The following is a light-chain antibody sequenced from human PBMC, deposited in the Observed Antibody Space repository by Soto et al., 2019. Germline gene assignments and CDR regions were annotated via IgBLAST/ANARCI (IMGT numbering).Light chain of an antibody. J-gene: IGKJ1*01. CDR2: DVS. CDR3: LQDINYPWT. V-gene: IGKV1-6*01. CDR1: QTISTY. Sequence: GILTISCRASQTISTYLHWYEHKPGRAPRLLIIDVSTLQSGVPGRFRGSGSGTDFTPAISSLQPEDSATYYCLQDINYPWTFGQGTNVDIK.